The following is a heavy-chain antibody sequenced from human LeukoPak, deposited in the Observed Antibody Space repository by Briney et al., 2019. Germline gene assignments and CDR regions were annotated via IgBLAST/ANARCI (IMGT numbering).Heavy chain of an antibody. Sequence: GSLRLSCAASGFTFSSYGMHWVRQAPGKGLEWVAFIRYDGSNKYHADSVKGRFTISRDSSKNTLYLEMNSLRAEDTAVYYCAKDVRRSSWYVGYFDLWGRGTLVTVFS. CDR1: GFTFSSYG. D-gene: IGHD6-13*01. CDR2: IRYDGSNK. J-gene: IGHJ2*01. CDR3: AKDVRRSSWYVGYFDL. V-gene: IGHV3-30*02.